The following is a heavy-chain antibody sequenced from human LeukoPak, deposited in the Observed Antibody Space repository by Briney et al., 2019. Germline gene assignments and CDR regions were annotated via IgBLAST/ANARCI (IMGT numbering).Heavy chain of an antibody. V-gene: IGHV3-7*01. D-gene: IGHD6-13*01. Sequence: GGSLRLSCAASGFTFSSYWMSWVRQAPGKGLEWVANIKQDGSEKYYVDSVKGRFTISRDNAKNSLYLQMNSLRAEDTAVYYCARDGRIAAAGFDYWGQGTLVTVSS. CDR2: IKQDGSEK. CDR1: GFTFSSYW. J-gene: IGHJ4*02. CDR3: ARDGRIAAAGFDY.